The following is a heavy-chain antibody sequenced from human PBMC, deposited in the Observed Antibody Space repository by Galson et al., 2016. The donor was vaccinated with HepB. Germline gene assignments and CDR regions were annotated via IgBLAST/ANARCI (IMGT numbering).Heavy chain of an antibody. CDR2: ITDSGSNI. D-gene: IGHD3-10*01. CDR3: AYNQNYGAGVYWFYGMDV. CDR1: GFRFSDYT. V-gene: IGHV3-21*01. Sequence: SLRLSCAASGFRFSDYTISWVRQAPGKGLEWVASITDSGSNIYYADSMKGRFTISRDNAKTSLYLQMNSLRADDTAVYYCAYNQNYGAGVYWFYGMDVWGQGGTVTVAS. J-gene: IGHJ6*02.